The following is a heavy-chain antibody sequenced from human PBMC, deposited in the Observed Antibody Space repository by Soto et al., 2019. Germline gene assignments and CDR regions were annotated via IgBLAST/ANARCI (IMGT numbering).Heavy chain of an antibody. D-gene: IGHD3-10*01. J-gene: IGHJ3*02. Sequence: QVQLVQSGYEVKEPGASVTVSCKASGYTFNNYGITWVRQAPGQGLEWIGWISAYNGNANYAQKFQGRVTLTRDTSTSTAYLELRSLRSDDTAVYYCARGTRRFGKLFEAFDIWGQGTMVPVSS. CDR3: ARGTRRFGKLFEAFDI. V-gene: IGHV1-18*01. CDR1: GYTFNNYG. CDR2: ISAYNGNA.